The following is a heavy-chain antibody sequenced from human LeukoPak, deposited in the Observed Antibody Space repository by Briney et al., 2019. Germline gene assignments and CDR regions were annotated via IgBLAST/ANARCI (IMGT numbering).Heavy chain of an antibody. CDR1: GSTFSSYS. D-gene: IGHD6-19*01. CDR2: ISSSSSYI. J-gene: IGHJ4*02. V-gene: IGHV3-21*04. CDR3: ARGVSMVAGLKPFDY. Sequence: GGSLRLSCAASGSTFSSYSMNWVRQAPGKGLEWVSSISSSSSYIYYADSVKGRFTISRDNAKNSLYLQMNSLRAEDTAVYYCARGVSMVAGLKPFDYWGQGTLVTVSS.